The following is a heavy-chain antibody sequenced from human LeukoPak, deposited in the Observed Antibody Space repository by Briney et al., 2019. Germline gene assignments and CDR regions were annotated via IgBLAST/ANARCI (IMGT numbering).Heavy chain of an antibody. J-gene: IGHJ3*02. Sequence: GGSLRLSCAASGFTFSSYGMHWVRQAPGKGLEWVAVIWYGGSNKYYADSVKGRFTISRDNSKNTLYLQMNSLRAEDTAVYYCAKGGTLYYYDSSVNPTDDAFDIWGQGTMVTVSS. CDR3: AKGGTLYYYDSSVNPTDDAFDI. D-gene: IGHD3-22*01. V-gene: IGHV3-30*02. CDR1: GFTFSSYG. CDR2: IWYGGSNK.